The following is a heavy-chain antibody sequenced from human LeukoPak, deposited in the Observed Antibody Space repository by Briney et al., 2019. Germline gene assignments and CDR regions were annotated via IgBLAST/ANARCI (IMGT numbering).Heavy chain of an antibody. CDR2: ISYDGSNK. Sequence: PGGSLRLSCAASGFTSSSYAMHWVRQAPGKGLEWVAVISYDGSNKYYADSVKGRFTISRDNSKNTLYLQMNSLRAEDTAVYYCARGASGSYSGYMDVWGKGTTVTVSS. V-gene: IGHV3-30*04. D-gene: IGHD1-26*01. CDR1: GFTSSSYA. J-gene: IGHJ6*03. CDR3: ARGASGSYSGYMDV.